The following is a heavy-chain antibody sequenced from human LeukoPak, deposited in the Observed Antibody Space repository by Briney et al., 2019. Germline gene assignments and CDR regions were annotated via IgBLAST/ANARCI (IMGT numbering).Heavy chain of an antibody. CDR2: IRNKANSYTT. V-gene: IGHV3-72*01. D-gene: IGHD7-27*01. J-gene: IGHJ5*02. CDR1: GFTFSDHY. Sequence: GGSLRLSCAASGFTFSDHYLDWVRQALGKGLEWVGRIRNKANSYTTEYAASVKGRFAISRDDSKSSLYLQMNSLKAEDTAVYYCTRPSGDLWFDPWGQGTLVTVSS. CDR3: TRPSGDLWFDP.